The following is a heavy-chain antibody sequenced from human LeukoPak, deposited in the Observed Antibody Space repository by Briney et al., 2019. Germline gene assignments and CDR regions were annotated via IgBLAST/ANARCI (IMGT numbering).Heavy chain of an antibody. V-gene: IGHV1-8*01. J-gene: IGHJ5*02. CDR3: ARVRRGCSSTSCYSRNWFDP. Sequence: ASVKVSCKASGYTFTSYDINWVRQATGQGLEWMGWMNPNSGNTGYAQKFQGRVTMTRNTSISIAYMELSSLRSEDTAVYYCARVRRGCSSTSCYSRNWFDPWGQGTLVTVSS. D-gene: IGHD2-2*01. CDR1: GYTFTSYD. CDR2: MNPNSGNT.